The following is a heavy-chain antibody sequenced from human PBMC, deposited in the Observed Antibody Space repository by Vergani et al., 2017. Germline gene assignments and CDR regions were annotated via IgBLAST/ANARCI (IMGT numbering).Heavy chain of an antibody. J-gene: IGHJ4*02. CDR2: ISNSGNTI. V-gene: IGHV3-11*04. Sequence: VQLVESGGGLVKPGGSLRLSCAASGFSFSDHYMTWIRQAPGKGLEWVSYISNSGNTIEYADSVKGRFSISRDNSKNTLYLQMNSLRAEDTAVYYCANDYYDSSGYPQSAFDYWGQGTLVTVSS. D-gene: IGHD3-22*01. CDR3: ANDYYDSSGYPQSAFDY. CDR1: GFSFSDHY.